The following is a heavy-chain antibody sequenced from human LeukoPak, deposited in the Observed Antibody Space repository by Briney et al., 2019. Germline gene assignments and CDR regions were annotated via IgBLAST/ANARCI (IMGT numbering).Heavy chain of an antibody. V-gene: IGHV3-23*01. Sequence: GGSLSLSCAASGFTFSSYSISWVRQAPGKGLEWVSAIGGGGGDTFYADSVKGRFTLSRDNSKNTLYLQMSSLRAEDTAVYYCGSHFGVGYYFDCWGQGTLLTVSS. CDR1: GFTFSSYS. CDR3: GSHFGVGYYFDC. CDR2: IGGGGGDT. D-gene: IGHD3-3*01. J-gene: IGHJ4*02.